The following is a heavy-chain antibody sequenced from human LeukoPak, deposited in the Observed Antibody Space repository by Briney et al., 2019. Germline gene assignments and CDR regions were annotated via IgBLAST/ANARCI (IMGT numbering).Heavy chain of an antibody. V-gene: IGHV3-21*01. CDR1: GFTFSSYS. CDR2: ISSSSSYI. J-gene: IGHJ6*02. Sequence: PGGSLRLSCAASGFTFSSYSMNWVRQAPGKGLEWVSSISSSSSYIYYADSVKGRFTISRDNAKNSLYLQMNSLRAEDTAVYYCAGFPSSWYFRHYYGIDVWGQGTTVTVSS. D-gene: IGHD6-13*01. CDR3: AGFPSSWYFRHYYGIDV.